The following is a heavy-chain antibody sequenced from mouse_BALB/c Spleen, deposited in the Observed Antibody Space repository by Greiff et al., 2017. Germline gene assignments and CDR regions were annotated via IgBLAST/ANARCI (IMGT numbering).Heavy chain of an antibody. V-gene: IGHV3-6*02. Sequence: DVQLQESGPGLVKPSQSLSLTCSVTGYSITSGYYWNWIRQFPGNKLEWMGYISYDGSNNYNPSLKNRISITRDTSKNQFFLKLNSVTTEDTATYYCARERGYYVGFAYWGQGTLVTVSA. CDR2: ISYDGSN. J-gene: IGHJ3*01. D-gene: IGHD2-3*01. CDR3: ARERGYYVGFAY. CDR1: GYSITSGYY.